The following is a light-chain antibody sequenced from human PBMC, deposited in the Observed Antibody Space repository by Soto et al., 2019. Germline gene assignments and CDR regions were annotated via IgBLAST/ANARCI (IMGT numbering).Light chain of an antibody. CDR2: EVS. Sequence: QSVLTQPASVSGSPGQSITIPCTGTSSDVGTYNLVSWDQQHPGKAPKLMIYEVSKWPSGVSNRFSGSKSGNTASLTISGLQAEDEADYYCCSYAAGNTYVFGTGTKLTVL. CDR1: SSDVGTYNL. CDR3: CSYAAGNTYV. J-gene: IGLJ1*01. V-gene: IGLV2-23*02.